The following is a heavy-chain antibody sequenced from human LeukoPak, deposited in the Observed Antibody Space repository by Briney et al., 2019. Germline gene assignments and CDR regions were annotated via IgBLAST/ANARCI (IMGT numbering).Heavy chain of an antibody. Sequence: GGSLRLSCAASGFTFSRYSMNWVRQAPGKGLEWVSYIHSSGNTIYYADSVRGRFSISRDNAKNSLHLQMKSLRAEDTGVYYCVRDPDALDYWGRGTLVTVSA. CDR3: VRDPDALDY. CDR2: IHSSGNTI. CDR1: GFTFSRYS. J-gene: IGHJ4*02. V-gene: IGHV3-48*01.